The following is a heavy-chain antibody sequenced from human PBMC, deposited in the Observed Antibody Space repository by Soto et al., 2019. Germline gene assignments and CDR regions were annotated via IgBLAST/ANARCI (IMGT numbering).Heavy chain of an antibody. Sequence: SETLSLTCAVSGYSISSGYYWGWIRQTPGKGLEWIASIYHSGSTYYNPSLKSRVTISVDTSKNQFSLKLTSVTAADTAVYYCARGEATVTPAWLDPWGQGIMVTVSS. CDR2: IYHSGST. V-gene: IGHV4-38-2*01. CDR1: GYSISSGYY. D-gene: IGHD4-17*01. J-gene: IGHJ5*02. CDR3: ARGEATVTPAWLDP.